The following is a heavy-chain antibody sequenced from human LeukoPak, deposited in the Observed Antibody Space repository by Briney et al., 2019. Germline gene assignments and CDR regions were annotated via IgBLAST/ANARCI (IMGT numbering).Heavy chain of an antibody. V-gene: IGHV3-20*04. CDR1: GFTFSSYA. CDR2: INWNGGST. CDR3: ARESRLLWPEDY. Sequence: GGSLRLSCAASGFTFSSYAMSWVRQASGKGLEWVSGINWNGGSTGYADSVKGRFTISRDNAKNSLYLQMNSLRAEDTALYYCARESRLLWPEDYWGQGTLVTVSS. D-gene: IGHD3-10*01. J-gene: IGHJ4*02.